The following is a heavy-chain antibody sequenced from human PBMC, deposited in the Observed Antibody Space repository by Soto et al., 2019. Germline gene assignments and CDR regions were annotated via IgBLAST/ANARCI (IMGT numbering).Heavy chain of an antibody. CDR1: GGSFSSGSFY. Sequence: PXETLSLPCTVSGGSFSSGSFYWSWIRQPPGKGLEWIGYIYYSGSTNYNPSLKSRVTISVDTSKNQFSLKLSSVTAADTAVYYCARDIVVVKVPEDYYYYGMDVWGQGTTVTVSS. CDR3: ARDIVVVKVPEDYYYYGMDV. CDR2: IYYSGST. D-gene: IGHD2-2*01. V-gene: IGHV4-61*01. J-gene: IGHJ6*02.